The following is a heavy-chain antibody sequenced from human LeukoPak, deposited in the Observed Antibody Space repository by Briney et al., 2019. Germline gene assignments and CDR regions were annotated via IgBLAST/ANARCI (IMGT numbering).Heavy chain of an antibody. CDR3: AKAAGRLLLETVAGHFDY. Sequence: GGSLRLSCAASGFTFSSYAMSWVRQAPGKGLEWVSAISGSGGSTYYADSVKGRFTISRDNSKNTLYLQMNSLRAEDTAVYYCAKAAGRLLLETVAGHFDYWGQGTLVTVSS. V-gene: IGHV3-23*01. CDR1: GFTFSSYA. D-gene: IGHD6-19*01. CDR2: ISGSGGST. J-gene: IGHJ4*02.